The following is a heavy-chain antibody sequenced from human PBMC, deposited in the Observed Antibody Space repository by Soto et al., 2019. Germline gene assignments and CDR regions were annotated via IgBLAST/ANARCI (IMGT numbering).Heavy chain of an antibody. Sequence: PSETLSLTCIVSGASITSFFWSWIRQPPGKGLEWIGYISYSGSTNYNRSLKSRVTMSVDTSTNLFSLNLTSMTAADTAVYYCARDLRGSGWYYFDYSGQRTLVIVSS. CDR3: ARDLRGSGWYYFDY. V-gene: IGHV4-59*01. D-gene: IGHD6-19*01. CDR1: GASITSFF. J-gene: IGHJ4*02. CDR2: ISYSGST.